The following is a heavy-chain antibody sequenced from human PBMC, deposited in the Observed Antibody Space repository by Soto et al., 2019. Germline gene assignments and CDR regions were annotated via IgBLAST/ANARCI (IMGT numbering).Heavy chain of an antibody. D-gene: IGHD6-13*01. J-gene: IGHJ4*02. V-gene: IGHV3-48*01. Sequence: PGGSLRLSCVASGFTFSSYSMNWVRQAPGKGLEWVSYITSSTTTIYYADSVKGRFTISRDNAKNSLYLQMDSLRAEDTAVYYCARDATKAAAEVMDYWGQGTLVTVSS. CDR1: GFTFSSYS. CDR2: ITSSTTTI. CDR3: ARDATKAAAEVMDY.